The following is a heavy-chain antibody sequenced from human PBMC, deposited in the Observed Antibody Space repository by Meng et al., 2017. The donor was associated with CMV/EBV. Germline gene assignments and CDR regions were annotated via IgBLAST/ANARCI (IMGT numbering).Heavy chain of an antibody. J-gene: IGHJ4*02. CDR1: GYTFTSYD. CDR2: MNPNSGNT. Sequence: ASVKVSCKASGYTFTSYDINWVRQATGQGLEWMGWMNPNSGNTGYAQKFQGRVTITTDESTSTAYMELSSLRSEDTAVYYCARDGVVGAYFDYWGQGTLVTVSS. CDR3: ARDGVVGAYFDY. V-gene: IGHV1-8*01. D-gene: IGHD1-26*01.